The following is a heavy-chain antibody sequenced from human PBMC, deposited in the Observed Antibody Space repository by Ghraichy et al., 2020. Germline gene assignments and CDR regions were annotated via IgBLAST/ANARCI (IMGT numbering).Heavy chain of an antibody. D-gene: IGHD3-10*01. J-gene: IGHJ4*02. CDR1: GGSISSSSYY. V-gene: IGHV4-39*01. Sequence: SETLSLTCTVSGGSISSSSYYWGWIRQPPGKGLEWIGSIYYSGSTYYNPSLKSRVTISVDTSKNQFSLKLSSVTAADTAVYYCARQGPVLLWFGGYYFDYWGQGTLVTVSS. CDR2: IYYSGST. CDR3: ARQGPVLLWFGGYYFDY.